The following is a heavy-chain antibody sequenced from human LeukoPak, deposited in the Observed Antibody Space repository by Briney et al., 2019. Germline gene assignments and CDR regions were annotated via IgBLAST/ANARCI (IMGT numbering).Heavy chain of an antibody. CDR2: MSTNSGNT. CDR3: ARTTYHYCYGMDV. Sequence: ASVKVSCKASGYTFTSYDINWVRQGTGHGLEWMGWMSTNSGNTDYAQKFQGRVTMTRNTSISTAYMELSSLRSEDTAVYYCARTTYHYCYGMDVWGQGTTVTVSS. J-gene: IGHJ6*02. D-gene: IGHD4-11*01. CDR1: GYTFTSYD. V-gene: IGHV1-8*01.